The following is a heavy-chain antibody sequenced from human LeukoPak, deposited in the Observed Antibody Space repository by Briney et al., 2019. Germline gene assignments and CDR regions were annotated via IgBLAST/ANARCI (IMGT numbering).Heavy chain of an antibody. CDR3: ARDWGPLLWFGELLLGTYYFDY. CDR2: INPNSGGT. V-gene: IGHV1-2*06. Sequence: ASVKVSCKASGYTFTGYYMHWVRQAPGQGLEWMGRINPNSGGTNYAQKFQGRVTMTRDTSISTAYMELRSLRSDDTAVYYCARDWGPLLWFGELLLGTYYFDYWGQGTLVTVSS. CDR1: GYTFTGYY. D-gene: IGHD3-10*01. J-gene: IGHJ4*02.